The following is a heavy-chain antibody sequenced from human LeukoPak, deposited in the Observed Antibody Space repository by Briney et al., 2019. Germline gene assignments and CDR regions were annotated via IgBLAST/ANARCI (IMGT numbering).Heavy chain of an antibody. CDR2: INSDGSST. CDR3: ARVSPGELLYDY. D-gene: IGHD3-10*01. Sequence: PGGSLRLSCAASGFTFSSYWMHWVRQAPGKGLVWVSRINSDGSSTSYADSVKGRFTISRDNAKNTLYLQMNSLRAEDTAVYYCARVSPGELLYDYWGQGILVTVSS. V-gene: IGHV3-74*01. J-gene: IGHJ4*02. CDR1: GFTFSSYW.